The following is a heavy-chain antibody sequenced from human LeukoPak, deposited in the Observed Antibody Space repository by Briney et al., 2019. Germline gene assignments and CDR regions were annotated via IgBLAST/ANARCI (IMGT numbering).Heavy chain of an antibody. CDR2: INSDGSST. J-gene: IGHJ4*02. CDR1: RFTFSNYW. V-gene: IGHV3-74*01. D-gene: IGHD1-14*01. Sequence: GGSLRLSCAASRFTFSNYWMHWVRQVPGQGLVWVSRINSDGSSTNYADSVKGRFTMSRGNAKNMVYLQMDSLRAEDTAVYYCARDRNSPAKYYFDYWGQGTLVTVSS. CDR3: ARDRNSPAKYYFDY.